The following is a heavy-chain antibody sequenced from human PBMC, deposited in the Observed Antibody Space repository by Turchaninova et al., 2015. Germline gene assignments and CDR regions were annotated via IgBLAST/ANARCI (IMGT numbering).Heavy chain of an antibody. J-gene: IGHJ5*02. CDR2: IKSKGSGVTT. V-gene: IGHV3-15*03. CDR3: AHVRDPRSWSLGS. D-gene: IGHD6-13*01. Sequence: VDAGVAQNLAGADSELPCAPAWITWVRQAPGKGREWVGRIKSKGSGVTTDYAAPVGGRFTISRDDSQNTLYLQMNSLKIEDTAIYYCAHVRDPRSWSLGSWGQGTLVTVSS. CDR1: ELPCAPAW.